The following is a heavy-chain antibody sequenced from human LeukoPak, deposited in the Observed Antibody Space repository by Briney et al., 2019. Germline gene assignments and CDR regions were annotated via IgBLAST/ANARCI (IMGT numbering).Heavy chain of an antibody. Sequence: SETLSLTCAVSGGSISSSNWWSWVRQPPGKGLEWIGESYHSGSTNYNPSLKSRVTISVDKSKNQFSLKLSSVTAADTAVYYCARTIAVAGLANYYYGMDVWGQGTTVTVSS. CDR1: GGSISSSNW. J-gene: IGHJ6*02. V-gene: IGHV4-4*02. D-gene: IGHD6-19*01. CDR2: SYHSGST. CDR3: ARTIAVAGLANYYYGMDV.